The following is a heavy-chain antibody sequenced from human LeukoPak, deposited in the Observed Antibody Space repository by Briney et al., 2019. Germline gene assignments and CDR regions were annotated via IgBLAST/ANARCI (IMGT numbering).Heavy chain of an antibody. D-gene: IGHD3-10*01. J-gene: IGHJ4*02. Sequence: GASVKVSCKASGYTFTSYYMHWVRQAPGQGLAGMGRINTNDGGTNYAQKFQGRVTMTRDMSTSTVYMELSSLRSEDTVVYYCAREGYGSGTYLDYWGQGTLVTVSS. CDR2: INTNDGGT. V-gene: IGHV1-46*01. CDR1: GYTFTSYY. CDR3: AREGYGSGTYLDY.